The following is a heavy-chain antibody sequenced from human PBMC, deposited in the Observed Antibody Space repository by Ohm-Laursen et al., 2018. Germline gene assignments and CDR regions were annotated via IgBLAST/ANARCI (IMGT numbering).Heavy chain of an antibody. CDR1: GFTFSSNA. V-gene: IGHV3-21*01. J-gene: IGHJ2*01. CDR2: ISSGSRYI. Sequence: GSLRLSRAASGFTFSSNAMNWVRQAPGEGLEWVSSISSGSRYIHYADSVQGRFTLSRDDAKNSLYLQMNSLRAEDTALYYCARTTQYGEFIPWYFDLWGRGTLVTVSS. D-gene: IGHD4-17*01. CDR3: ARTTQYGEFIPWYFDL.